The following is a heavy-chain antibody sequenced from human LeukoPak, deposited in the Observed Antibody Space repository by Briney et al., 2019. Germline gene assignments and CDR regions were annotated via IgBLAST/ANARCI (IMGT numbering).Heavy chain of an antibody. CDR1: GGSISSSSYY. CDR3: ARDSAVPKDSWFDP. Sequence: PSETLSLTCTVSGGSISSSSYYWGWIRQPPGKGLEWIGSIYYSGSTYYNPSLRSRVTISVDTSKNQFSLKLSSVTAADTAVYYCARDSAVPKDSWFDPWGQGTLVTVSS. D-gene: IGHD2-2*01. V-gene: IGHV4-39*07. J-gene: IGHJ5*02. CDR2: IYYSGST.